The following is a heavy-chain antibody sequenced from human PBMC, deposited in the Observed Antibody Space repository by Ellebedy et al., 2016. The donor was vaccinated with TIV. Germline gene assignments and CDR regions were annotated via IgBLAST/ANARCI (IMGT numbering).Heavy chain of an antibody. CDR2: FSSSSSTI. CDR3: AGGLRFVVVVAATV. J-gene: IGHJ4*02. Sequence: GGSLRLSCAAPGFTSSSYSMNWVRQAPGKGLEWVSYFSSSSSTIYYADSVKGRFTISRDNAKNSLYLQMNSLRAEDTAVYYCAGGLRFVVVVAATVWGQGTLVTVSS. D-gene: IGHD2-15*01. CDR1: GFTSSSYS. V-gene: IGHV3-48*04.